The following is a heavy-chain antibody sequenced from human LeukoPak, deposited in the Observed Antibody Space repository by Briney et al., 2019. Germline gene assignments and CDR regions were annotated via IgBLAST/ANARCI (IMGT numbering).Heavy chain of an antibody. V-gene: IGHV3-53*01. D-gene: IGHD4-17*01. CDR1: GFTVSSNY. Sequence: PGGSLRFSCAASGFTVSSNYMSWVRQAPGKGLEWVSVIYSGGSTYYADSVKGRFTISRDNSKNTLYLQMNSLRAEDTAVYYCATTATSGTGDYWGQGTLVTVSS. CDR3: ATTATSGTGDY. CDR2: IYSGGST. J-gene: IGHJ4*02.